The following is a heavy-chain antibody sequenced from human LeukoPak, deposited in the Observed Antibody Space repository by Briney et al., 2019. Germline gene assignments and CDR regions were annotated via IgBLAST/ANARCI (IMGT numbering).Heavy chain of an antibody. J-gene: IGHJ6*03. CDR3: ARGGYDFWSGSDYSYFMDV. CDR2: MNPNSGNT. CDR1: GYTFTSYD. V-gene: IGHV1-8*03. Sequence: ASVKVSCKASGYTFTSYDINWVRQATGQGLEWMGWMNPNSGNTGYAQKFQGRVTITRNTSISTAYMELSSLRSEDTAVYYCARGGYDFWSGSDYSYFMDVWGKGTTVTVSS. D-gene: IGHD3-3*01.